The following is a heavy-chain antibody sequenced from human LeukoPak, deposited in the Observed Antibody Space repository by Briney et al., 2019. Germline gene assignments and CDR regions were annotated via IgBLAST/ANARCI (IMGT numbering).Heavy chain of an antibody. CDR1: GFTFSDYY. J-gene: IGHJ6*02. D-gene: IGHD2-15*01. CDR2: ISSSGSTI. Sequence: GGSLRLSCAASGFTFSDYYMSWLRQAPGKGLEWVSYISSSGSTIYYADSVKGRFTISRDNAKNSLYLQMNSLRAEDTAVYYCARVEPCSGSSCYVYYYYGMDVWGQGTTVTVSS. V-gene: IGHV3-11*01. CDR3: ARVEPCSGSSCYVYYYYGMDV.